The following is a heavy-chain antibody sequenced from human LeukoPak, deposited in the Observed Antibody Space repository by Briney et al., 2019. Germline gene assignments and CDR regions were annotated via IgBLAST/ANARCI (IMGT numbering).Heavy chain of an antibody. CDR3: AEDMRYYDYVWGSTWGYYYYGMDV. CDR1: GFTFDDYA. Sequence: GGSLRLSCAASGFTFDDYAMHWVRQAPWKALEWVSLISGDGGSTYYADSVKGRFTISRDNSKNSLYLQMNSLRTEDTALYYCAEDMRYYDYVWGSTWGYYYYGMDVWGQGTTVTVSS. J-gene: IGHJ6*02. D-gene: IGHD3-16*01. V-gene: IGHV3-43*02. CDR2: ISGDGGST.